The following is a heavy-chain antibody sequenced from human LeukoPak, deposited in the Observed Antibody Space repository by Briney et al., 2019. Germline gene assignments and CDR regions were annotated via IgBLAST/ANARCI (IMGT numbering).Heavy chain of an antibody. CDR3: ARAKSGSYYGPDY. J-gene: IGHJ4*02. CDR2: INPNSGGT. Sequence: ASVKVSCKASGYTFTGYYMHWVRPAPGQGLEWMGWINPNSGGTNYAQKFQGRVTMTRDTSISTAYMELSRLRSDDTAVYYCARAKSGSYYGPDYWGQGTLVTVSS. CDR1: GYTFTGYY. V-gene: IGHV1-2*02. D-gene: IGHD1-26*01.